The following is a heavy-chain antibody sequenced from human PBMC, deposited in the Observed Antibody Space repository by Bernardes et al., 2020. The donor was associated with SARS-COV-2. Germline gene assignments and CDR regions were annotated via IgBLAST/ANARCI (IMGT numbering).Heavy chain of an antibody. CDR2: INQSGST. D-gene: IGHD3-10*01. CDR3: ARVSRCAVTRVRGRGNGMDV. CDR1: GESFSDYY. V-gene: IGHV4-34*01. Sequence: SQPLSPTCAVYGESFSDYYWSWIRQPPGKGLEWIGQINQSGSTNYNPSLKSRVTMSVDTSKNQFSLKRTSVTAADTAVYYCARVSRCAVTRVRGRGNGMDVWGQGTTVIVSS. J-gene: IGHJ6*02.